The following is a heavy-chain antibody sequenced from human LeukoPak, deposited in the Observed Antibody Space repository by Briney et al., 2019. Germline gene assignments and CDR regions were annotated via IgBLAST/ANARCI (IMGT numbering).Heavy chain of an antibody. D-gene: IGHD3-22*01. CDR3: ARGDYCDGSGYGY. CDR1: GFTFSSYS. CDR2: ISSSSSYI. V-gene: IGHV3-21*01. J-gene: IGHJ4*02. Sequence: GGSLRLSCAASGFTFSSYSMNWVRQAPGKGLEWVSSISSSSSYIYYADSVKGRFTISRDNAKNSLYLQMNSLRAEDTAVYYCARGDYCDGSGYGYWGQGTLVTVSS.